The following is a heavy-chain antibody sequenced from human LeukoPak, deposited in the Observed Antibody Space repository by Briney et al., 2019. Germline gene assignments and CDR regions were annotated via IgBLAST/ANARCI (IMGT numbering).Heavy chain of an antibody. CDR3: ARLAGGSSWYYFDY. Sequence: GESLKISCKGSGYTFTNSWINWVRQMPGKGLEWMGRIHPSDSYTNYSPSFQGHVTISADKSISTAYLQWSSLKASDTAMYYCARLAGGSSWYYFDYWGQGTLVTVSS. D-gene: IGHD6-13*01. CDR2: IHPSDSYT. V-gene: IGHV5-10-1*01. CDR1: GYTFTNSW. J-gene: IGHJ4*02.